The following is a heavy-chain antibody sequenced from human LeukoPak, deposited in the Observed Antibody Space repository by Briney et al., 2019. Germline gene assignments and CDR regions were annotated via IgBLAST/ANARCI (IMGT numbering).Heavy chain of an antibody. CDR1: GFTFSSYA. CDR3: AKDLKRSGGSCFDY. J-gene: IGHJ4*02. V-gene: IGHV3-23*01. CDR2: ISGSGGST. Sequence: GGSLRLSCGASGFTFSSYAMSWVRQAPGKGLEWVSAISGSGGSTYYADSVKGRFTISRDNSKNTLYLQMNSLRAEDTAVYYRAKDLKRSGGSCFDYWGQGTLVTVSS. D-gene: IGHD2-15*01.